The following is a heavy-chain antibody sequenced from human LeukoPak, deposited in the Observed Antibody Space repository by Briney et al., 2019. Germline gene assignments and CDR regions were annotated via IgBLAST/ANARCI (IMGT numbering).Heavy chain of an antibody. V-gene: IGHV1-69*13. CDR1: GGTFSSYA. CDR2: IIPIFGTA. CDR3: ARDFNQPPFDHYGMDV. Sequence: ASVKVSCKASGGTFSSYAISWVRQAPGQGLEWMGGIIPIFGTANYAQKFQGRVTITADESTSTAYMELSSLRSDDTAVHYCARDFNQPPFDHYGMDVWGQGTTVTVSS. J-gene: IGHJ6*02.